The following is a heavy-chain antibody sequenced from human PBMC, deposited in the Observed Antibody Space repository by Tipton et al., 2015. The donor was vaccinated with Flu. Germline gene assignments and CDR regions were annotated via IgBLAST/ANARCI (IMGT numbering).Heavy chain of an antibody. CDR3: ARGGATGEDYLDY. CDR2: IYYSGST. J-gene: IGHJ4*02. V-gene: IGHV4-31*03. CDR1: GGSISSGGYY. Sequence: TLSLTCTVSGGSISSGGYYWSWIRQHPGKGLEWIGYIYYSGSTYYNPSLKSRVTISVDTSKNQFSLKLSSVTAADTAVYYCARGGATGEDYLDYWGQGTLVTVSS. D-gene: IGHD5-12*01.